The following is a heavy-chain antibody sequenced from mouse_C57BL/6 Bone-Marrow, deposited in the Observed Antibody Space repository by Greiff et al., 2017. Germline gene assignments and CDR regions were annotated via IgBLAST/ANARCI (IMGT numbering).Heavy chain of an antibody. D-gene: IGHD1-1*01. CDR2: IYPSDSAP. V-gene: IGHV1-61*01. CDR3: ARYHYYGSSYGYFDG. J-gene: IGHJ1*03. CDR1: GYTFTSYW. Sequence: QVQLQQPGAELVRPGSSVTLSCKASGYTFTSYWMDWVKQRPGQGLEWIGNIYPSDSAPHYNQKFKDKATLTVDNSSSTDYMQRSSLTTEDSAVYDCARYHYYGSSYGYFDGWGTGTTVTGSS.